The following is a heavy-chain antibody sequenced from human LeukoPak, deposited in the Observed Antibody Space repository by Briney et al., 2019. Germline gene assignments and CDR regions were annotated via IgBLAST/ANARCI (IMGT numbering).Heavy chain of an antibody. J-gene: IGHJ1*01. CDR1: GFTFSSCV. CDR2: MSYDGSNK. D-gene: IGHD1-26*01. V-gene: IGHV3-30*18. CDR3: AKVHSGSYLVYFQH. Sequence: PGRSLRLSCAASGFTFSSCVMHWVRQAPGKGLEWVAFMSYDGSNKYYADSVKGRCTISRDNSKNTLYLQMNSLRAEDTAVYYCAKVHSGSYLVYFQHWGQGTLVTVSS.